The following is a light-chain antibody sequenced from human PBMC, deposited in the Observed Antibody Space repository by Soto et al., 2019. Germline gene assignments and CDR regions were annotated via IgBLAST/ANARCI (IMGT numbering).Light chain of an antibody. CDR1: QSVSSSN. Sequence: EFVWTKCPGTLSLTPGERATLSCRASQSVSSSNLAWYQQKPGHAPRLLIYGASSRATGIPDRFSGSGSGTDFTLTISRLESEDFAVYYCQQYGSTPRTFGQGTKVEIK. CDR2: GAS. CDR3: QQYGSTPRT. J-gene: IGKJ1*01. V-gene: IGKV3-20*01.